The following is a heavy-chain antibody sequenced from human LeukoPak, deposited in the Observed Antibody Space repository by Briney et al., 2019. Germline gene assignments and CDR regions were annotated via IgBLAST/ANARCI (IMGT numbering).Heavy chain of an antibody. CDR1: GGSFSLYF. J-gene: IGHJ3*01. CDR3: ARLLRWAEDGFDV. Sequence: SETLSLTCTVSGGSFSLYFWSWIRQSPGKGLECIGYIHASGRTKYNPSLESRVGLSIDTSRNQFSLTLSSVTAADTAVYFCARLLRWAEDGFDVWGQGTVVAISS. CDR2: IHASGRT. V-gene: IGHV4-4*09. D-gene: IGHD1-26*01.